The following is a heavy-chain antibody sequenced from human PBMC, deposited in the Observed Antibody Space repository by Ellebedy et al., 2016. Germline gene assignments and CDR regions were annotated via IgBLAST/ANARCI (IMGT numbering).Heavy chain of an antibody. CDR3: ARGSGTSWFDY. D-gene: IGHD2-2*01. CDR1: GYTFTVNY. V-gene: IGHV1-2*04. J-gene: IGHJ4*02. CDR2: IEPNSGGT. Sequence: ASVKVSXXASGYTFTVNYIHWVRLAPGQGPEWMGWIEPNSGGTNFAQRFRGWVTLTRDTSISTVYLDVSRLTSDDTAVYYCARGSGTSWFDYWGQGTLVTVPS.